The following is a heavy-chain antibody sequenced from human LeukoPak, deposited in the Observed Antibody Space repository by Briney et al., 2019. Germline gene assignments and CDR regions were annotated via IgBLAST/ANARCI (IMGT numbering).Heavy chain of an antibody. CDR2: IYVTGST. CDR3: ARDLGSGWYFLAFDI. D-gene: IGHD6-19*01. CDR1: GASISSYY. J-gene: IGHJ3*02. V-gene: IGHV4-4*07. Sequence: SETLSLTCTVSGASISSYYWSWIRQPAGRALEWIGRIYVTGSTTYNPSLESRVTTSLDTSKNHFSLKLRSVTAADTAVYYCARDLGSGWYFLAFDIWGQGTMVTVSS.